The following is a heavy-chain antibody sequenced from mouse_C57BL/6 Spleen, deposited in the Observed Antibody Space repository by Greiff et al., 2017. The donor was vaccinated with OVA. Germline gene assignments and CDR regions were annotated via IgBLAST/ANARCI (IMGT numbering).Heavy chain of an antibody. V-gene: IGHV1-55*01. J-gene: IGHJ4*01. CDR3: ARSSTMVTTWAMDY. D-gene: IGHD2-2*01. CDR1: GYTFTSYW. Sequence: QVQLQQPGAELVKPGASVKMSCKASGYTFTSYWITWVKQRPGQGLEWIGDIYPGSGSTNYNEKFKSKATLTVDTSSSTAYMQLSSLTSEDSAVYYCARSSTMVTTWAMDYWGQGTSVTVSS. CDR2: IYPGSGST.